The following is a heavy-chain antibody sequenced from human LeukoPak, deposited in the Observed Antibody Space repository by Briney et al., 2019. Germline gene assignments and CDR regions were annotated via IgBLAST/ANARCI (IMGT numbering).Heavy chain of an antibody. J-gene: IGHJ6*03. CDR3: ARDTAMVNDYYYYYMDV. CDR1: GFTVSSNY. D-gene: IGHD5-18*01. V-gene: IGHV3-66*02. Sequence: GGSLRLSCAASGFTVSSNYMSWVRQAPGKGLEWVSVICSGGSTYYADSVKGRFTISRDNSKNTLYLQMNSLRAEDTAVYYCARDTAMVNDYYYYYMDVWGKGTTVTVSS. CDR2: ICSGGST.